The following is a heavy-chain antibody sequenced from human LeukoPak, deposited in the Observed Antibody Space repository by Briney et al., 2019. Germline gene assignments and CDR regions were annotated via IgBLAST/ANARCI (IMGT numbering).Heavy chain of an antibody. CDR3: ARSEYSSGWDDVFDI. D-gene: IGHD6-19*01. J-gene: IGHJ3*02. V-gene: IGHV6-1*01. Sequence: SQTLSLTCAISGDSVSNNSAAWNWIRQSPSRVLEWLGRTYYRSKWYNDYVVSVKSRIIINPDTSKNQFSLQLNSVTPEDTAVYYCARSEYSSGWDDVFDIWGQGTMVTVSS. CDR1: GDSVSNNSAA. CDR2: TYYRSKWYN.